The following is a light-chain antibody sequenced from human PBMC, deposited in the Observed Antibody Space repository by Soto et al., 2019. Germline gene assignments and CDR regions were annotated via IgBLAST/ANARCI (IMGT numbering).Light chain of an antibody. Sequence: QSALAQPASVSGSLGQSITISCTGTSSDVGGYNYVSWYQQQPGKAPKLMISEVSNRPSGISNRFSGSKSGNTASLIISGLQAEDEADYYCCSFTGSTTYVFGTGTKVTVL. CDR1: SSDVGGYNY. CDR3: CSFTGSTTYV. CDR2: EVS. J-gene: IGLJ1*01. V-gene: IGLV2-14*01.